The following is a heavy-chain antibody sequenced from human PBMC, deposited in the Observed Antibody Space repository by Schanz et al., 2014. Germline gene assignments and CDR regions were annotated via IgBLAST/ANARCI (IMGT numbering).Heavy chain of an antibody. D-gene: IGHD4-17*01. CDR2: ISGSGGST. CDR3: AKELPLYGDYED. Sequence: VELVESGGGVVQPGRSLRLSCAASRFTFSNYAMSWVRQAPGKGLEWVSAISGSGGSTYYADSVKGRFTISRDNSKNTLYLQMNSLRAEDTAVYYCAKELPLYGDYEDWGQGTLVTVSS. CDR1: RFTFSNYA. J-gene: IGHJ4*02. V-gene: IGHV3-23*04.